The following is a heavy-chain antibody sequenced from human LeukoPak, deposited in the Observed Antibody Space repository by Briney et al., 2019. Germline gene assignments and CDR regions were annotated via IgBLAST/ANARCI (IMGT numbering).Heavy chain of an antibody. CDR2: VYYSGGA. D-gene: IGHD3-10*01. V-gene: IGHV4-59*08. J-gene: IGHJ4*02. CDR1: SGSISSYY. Sequence: MTSETLSLTCTVSSGSISSYYWSWIRQPPGKGLEWIGYVYYSGGANYNPSLKSRVTISVDTSKNQFSLKLSSVTAADTAVYYCARHEKLGQFDYWGQGTLVTVSS. CDR3: ARHEKLGQFDY.